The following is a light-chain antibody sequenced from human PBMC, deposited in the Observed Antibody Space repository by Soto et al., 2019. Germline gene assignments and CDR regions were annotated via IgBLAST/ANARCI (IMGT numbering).Light chain of an antibody. V-gene: IGKV3-15*01. CDR1: QSVSSN. J-gene: IGKJ1*01. CDR2: GAS. CDR3: QQYYNLPWT. Sequence: EIVMTQSPATMSVSPGERATLSCRASQSVSSNLAWYQQKPGQAPRLLIYGASTRATGIPARFSGSGSGTEFTLTISSLQSEDFAVYCCQQYYNLPWTFGQGTKVDTK.